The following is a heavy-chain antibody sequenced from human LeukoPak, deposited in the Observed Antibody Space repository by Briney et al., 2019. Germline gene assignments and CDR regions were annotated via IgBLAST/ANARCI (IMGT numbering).Heavy chain of an antibody. V-gene: IGHV1-2*02. CDR3: ARDYSSSWLPPTGRFDP. J-gene: IGHJ5*02. CDR1: GYTFTGYY. Sequence: ASVKVSCKASGYTFTGYYMHWVRQAPGQGLEWMGWINPNSGGTNYAQKFQGRVTMTRDTSISTAYMELSRLRSDDTAVYYCARDYSSSWLPPTGRFDPWGQGTLVTVSS. D-gene: IGHD6-13*01. CDR2: INPNSGGT.